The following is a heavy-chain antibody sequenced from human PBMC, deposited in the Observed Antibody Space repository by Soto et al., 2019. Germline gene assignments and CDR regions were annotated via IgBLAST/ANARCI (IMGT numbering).Heavy chain of an antibody. Sequence: GGSLRLSCAASGFTFSSYGMHWVRQAPGKGLEWVAVISYDGSNKYYADSVKGRFTISRDNSKNTLYLQMNSLRAEDTAVYYCAREEYYYDSSGYYYGDYWGQGTLVTVSS. CDR2: ISYDGSNK. CDR3: AREEYYYDSSGYYYGDY. D-gene: IGHD3-22*01. V-gene: IGHV3-30*03. CDR1: GFTFSSYG. J-gene: IGHJ4*02.